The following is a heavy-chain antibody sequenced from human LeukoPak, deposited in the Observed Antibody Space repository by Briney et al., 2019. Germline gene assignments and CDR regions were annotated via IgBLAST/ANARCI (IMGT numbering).Heavy chain of an antibody. CDR3: ASGRTRNYDILTGSPLGY. V-gene: IGHV1-46*01. Sequence: GGSLRLSCAASGYTFTSYYMHWVRQAPGQGLEWMGIINPSGGSTSYAQKFQGRVTMTRDTSTSTVYMELSSLRSEDTAVYYCASGRTRNYDILTGSPLGYWGQGTLVTVSS. CDR2: INPSGGST. J-gene: IGHJ4*02. CDR1: GYTFTSYY. D-gene: IGHD3-9*01.